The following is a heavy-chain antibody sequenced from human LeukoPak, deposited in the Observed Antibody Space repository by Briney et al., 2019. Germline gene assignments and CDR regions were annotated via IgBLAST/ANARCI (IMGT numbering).Heavy chain of an antibody. Sequence: GGSLRLSCAASGFTFSDYYMSWIRQAPGKGLEWVSYISYSSSYIYYADSVKGRFTISRDNAKNSLYLQMNSLRDEDTALYYCTRGSYNDYFFDSWGQGTLVSVSS. CDR1: GFTFSDYY. V-gene: IGHV3-11*06. CDR3: TRGSYNDYFFDS. CDR2: ISYSSSYI. D-gene: IGHD2/OR15-2a*01. J-gene: IGHJ4*02.